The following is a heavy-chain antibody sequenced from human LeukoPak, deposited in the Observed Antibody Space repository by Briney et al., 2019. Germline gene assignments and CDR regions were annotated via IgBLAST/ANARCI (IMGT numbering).Heavy chain of an antibody. Sequence: GGSLRLSCAASGFTFSSYAMSWVRQAPGKGLEWVSAISGSGGSTYYADSVKGRFTISRDNSKNTLYLQMNSLRAEDTAVYYCAKSRYTGSYYLHYFDYWGQGTLVTVSS. CDR3: AKSRYTGSYYLHYFDY. CDR2: ISGSGGST. CDR1: GFTFSSYA. J-gene: IGHJ4*02. D-gene: IGHD3-10*01. V-gene: IGHV3-23*01.